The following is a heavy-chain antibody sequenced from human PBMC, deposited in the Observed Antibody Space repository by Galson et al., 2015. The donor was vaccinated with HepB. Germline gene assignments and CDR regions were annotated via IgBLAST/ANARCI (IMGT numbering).Heavy chain of an antibody. J-gene: IGHJ6*03. V-gene: IGHV3-21*01. CDR3: ARDQGYCSSTSCYEYYMDV. Sequence: SLRLSCAASGFTFSTYSMNWVRLAPGKGLEWVSSISGSSSYIYYADSVKGRFTISRDNAKNSLYLQMNSLRAEDTAVFYCARDQGYCSSTSCYEYYMDVWGKGTTVTVSS. CDR2: ISGSSSYI. CDR1: GFTFSTYS. D-gene: IGHD2-2*01.